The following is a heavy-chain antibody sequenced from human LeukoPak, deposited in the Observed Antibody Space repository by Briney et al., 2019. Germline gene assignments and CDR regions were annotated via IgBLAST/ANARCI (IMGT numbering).Heavy chain of an antibody. J-gene: IGHJ4*02. D-gene: IGHD3-10*01. CDR3: ARTVTMVRGVITFFGY. CDR2: INAGNGNT. CDR1: GYTFTSYA. Sequence: ASVKVSCKASGYTFTSYAMHWVRQAPGQRLEWMGWINAGNGNTKYSQKFQGRVTITRDTSASTAYMELSSLRSEDTAVYYCARTVTMVRGVITFFGYWGQGTLVTVSS. V-gene: IGHV1-3*01.